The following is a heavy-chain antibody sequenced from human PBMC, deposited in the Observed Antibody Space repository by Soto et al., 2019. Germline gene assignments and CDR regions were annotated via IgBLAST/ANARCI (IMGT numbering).Heavy chain of an antibody. J-gene: IGHJ6*04. Sequence: PGGSLRLSCAASGFTFSSYSMNWVRQAPGKGLEWVSSISSSSSYIYYADSVKGRFTISRDNAKNSLYLQMNSLRAEDTAVYYCARGHSSRKRNYYGMDVWGKGTTVTVSS. V-gene: IGHV3-21*01. D-gene: IGHD6-13*01. CDR1: GFTFSSYS. CDR2: ISSSSSYI. CDR3: ARGHSSRKRNYYGMDV.